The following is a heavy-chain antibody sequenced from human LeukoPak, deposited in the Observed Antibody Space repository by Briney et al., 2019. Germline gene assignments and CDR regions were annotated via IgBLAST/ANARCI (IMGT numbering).Heavy chain of an antibody. CDR1: GGTFISYA. CDR2: IIPIFGTA. D-gene: IGHD3-10*01. CDR3: ARDFASGGYYYMDV. J-gene: IGHJ6*03. Sequence: SVKVSFKASGGTFISYAISGVRQAPGQGREWMGGIIPIFGTANYAQKFQGRVTITTDESTSTAYMEQSSLRSEDTAVYYCARDFASGGYYYMDVWGKGTTVTVSS. V-gene: IGHV1-69*05.